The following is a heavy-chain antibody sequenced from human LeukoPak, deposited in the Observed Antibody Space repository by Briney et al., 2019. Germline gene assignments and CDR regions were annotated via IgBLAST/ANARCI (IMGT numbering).Heavy chain of an antibody. D-gene: IGHD1-26*01. Sequence: SETLSLTCAVYGGSFSGYYWSWIRQPPGKGLEWIGEISHGRSTNYNPSLKSRVTISLDTSKNQFSLKLSSVTAADTAVYYCAGRGWEVGATLYYYYYMDVWAKGTTVIVSS. J-gene: IGHJ6*03. CDR1: GGSFSGYY. CDR3: AGRGWEVGATLYYYYYMDV. V-gene: IGHV4-34*01. CDR2: ISHGRST.